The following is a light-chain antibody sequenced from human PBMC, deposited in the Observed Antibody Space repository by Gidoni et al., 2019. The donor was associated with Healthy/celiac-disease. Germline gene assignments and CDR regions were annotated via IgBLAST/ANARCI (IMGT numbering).Light chain of an antibody. CDR3: QQHDQYGFT. J-gene: IGKJ3*01. V-gene: IGKV1-9*01. CDR1: QDIDSY. CDR2: DAS. Sequence: DIEFTHSPSFLSASVGDRVTITCRASQDIDSYLAWYQQKPGEAPKLLIYDASTLQSAVPSRFSGSGSGTEFTLTISSLQPEDSATYYCQQHDQYGFTFGPGTEVDIK.